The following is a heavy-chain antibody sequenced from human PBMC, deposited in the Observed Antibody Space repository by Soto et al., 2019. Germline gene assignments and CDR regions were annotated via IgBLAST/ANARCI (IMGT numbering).Heavy chain of an antibody. V-gene: IGHV4-61*01. CDR3: ARVLRPKAVIQGSDAFDI. CDR1: GGSVSSGSYY. D-gene: IGHD3-22*01. CDR2: IYYSGST. J-gene: IGHJ3*02. Sequence: PSETLSLTCTVSGGSVSSGSYYWSWIRQPPGKRLEWIGYIYYSGSTNYNPSLKSRVTISVDTSKNQFSLKLSSVTAADTAVYYCARVLRPKAVIQGSDAFDIWGQGTMVTVS.